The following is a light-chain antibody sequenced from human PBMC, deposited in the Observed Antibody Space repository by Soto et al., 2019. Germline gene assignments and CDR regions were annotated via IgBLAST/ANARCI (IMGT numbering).Light chain of an antibody. Sequence: EIVMTQSPATLSVSPGERATLSCSASQSSSSSLTWYQLKPGQALRLLIYGASTRATGIPARFSGSGSGTEFTLTISSLQSEDFAVYYCQQYKDLRYTCGQGTKLEIK. CDR1: QSSSSS. V-gene: IGKV3-15*01. CDR3: QQYKDLRYT. CDR2: GAS. J-gene: IGKJ2*01.